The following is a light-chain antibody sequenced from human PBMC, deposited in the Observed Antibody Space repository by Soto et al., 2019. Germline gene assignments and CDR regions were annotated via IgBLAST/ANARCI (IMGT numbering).Light chain of an antibody. CDR2: DVS. J-gene: IGLJ1*01. Sequence: QPVLTHPASVSGSPGQSISISCTETSSDVGGYNYVSWYQQHPGKAPKLMIYDVSNRPSGVSNRFSGSKSGNTASLTISGLQAEDEADYYCSSYTSSSTPYVFGTGTKVTVL. V-gene: IGLV2-14*01. CDR3: SSYTSSSTPYV. CDR1: SSDVGGYNY.